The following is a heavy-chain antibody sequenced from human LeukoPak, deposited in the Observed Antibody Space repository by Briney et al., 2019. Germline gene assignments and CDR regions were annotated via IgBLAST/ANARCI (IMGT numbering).Heavy chain of an antibody. CDR2: IYYSGST. V-gene: IGHV4-39*01. Sequence: GSLRLSCAASGFTFSGYWMTWVRQPPGKGLEWIGSIYYSGSTYYKSSLKSRVTISVDTSKNQFSLKLSSVTAADTAVYYCARRLDSSGFYFDYWGQGTLVTVSS. J-gene: IGHJ4*02. CDR1: GFTFSGYW. D-gene: IGHD3-22*01. CDR3: ARRLDSSGFYFDY.